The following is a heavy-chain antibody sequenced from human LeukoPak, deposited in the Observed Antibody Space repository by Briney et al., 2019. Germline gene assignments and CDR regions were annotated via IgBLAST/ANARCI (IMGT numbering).Heavy chain of an antibody. CDR2: IYYSGST. Sequence: PSETLSLTCTVSGGSISSYYWSWIRQPPGKGLEWIGYIYYSGSTNYNPSLKSRVTISVDTSKNQFSLKLSSVTAADTAVYYCARVNLVGASHRWFDPWGQGTLVTVSS. D-gene: IGHD1-26*01. CDR3: ARVNLVGASHRWFDP. CDR1: GGSISSYY. J-gene: IGHJ5*02. V-gene: IGHV4-59*01.